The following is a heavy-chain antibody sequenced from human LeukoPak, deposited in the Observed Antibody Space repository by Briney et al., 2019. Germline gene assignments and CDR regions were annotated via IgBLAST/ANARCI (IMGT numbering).Heavy chain of an antibody. J-gene: IGHJ4*02. CDR2: IGTAGNT. CDR1: GFTFSNYG. Sequence: GGSLRLSCAASGFTFSNYGMHWVRQVTGKGLEWVSVIGTAGNTYYLGSVKGRFTIFRDNRRNALYLQMNSLRAEDTAVYSCARDHSGTQDYWGQGTLVTVSS. D-gene: IGHD1-1*01. V-gene: IGHV3-13*04. CDR3: ARDHSGTQDY.